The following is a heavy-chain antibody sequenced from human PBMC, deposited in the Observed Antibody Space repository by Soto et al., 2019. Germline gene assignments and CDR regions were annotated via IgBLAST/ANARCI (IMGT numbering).Heavy chain of an antibody. Sequence: QVQLQESGPGLVKASQTLSLTCNVSGGSISSGGYYWTWIRQHPGKGLEWIGNIHHSGSTFYNPSLKSGVYITVETSKNQFSLKLSSVTAADTAVYFCVRGVLSWGQGTLVTVSS. CDR3: VRGVLS. CDR2: IHHSGST. J-gene: IGHJ1*01. D-gene: IGHD3-10*01. CDR1: GGSISSGGYY. V-gene: IGHV4-31*03.